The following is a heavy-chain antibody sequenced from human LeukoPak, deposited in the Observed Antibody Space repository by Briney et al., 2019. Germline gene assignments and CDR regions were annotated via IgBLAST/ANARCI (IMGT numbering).Heavy chain of an antibody. Sequence: GESLKISCQGSGYSFTDYWIGWVRQMPGKGLEWMGIIYPGDSDTRYSPSFQGQVTISADKSISTAYLQWSSLKASDTAMYYCARHGVLTTVTPYYFDYWGQGTLVTVSS. CDR2: IYPGDSDT. D-gene: IGHD4-17*01. V-gene: IGHV5-51*01. J-gene: IGHJ4*02. CDR3: ARHGVLTTVTPYYFDY. CDR1: GYSFTDYW.